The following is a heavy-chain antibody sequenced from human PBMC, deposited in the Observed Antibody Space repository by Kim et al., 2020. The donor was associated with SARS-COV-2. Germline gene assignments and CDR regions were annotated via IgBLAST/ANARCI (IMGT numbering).Heavy chain of an antibody. CDR3: AKSAFYGAGYYYDI. D-gene: IGHD3-10*01. V-gene: IGHV3-23*01. J-gene: IGHJ4*02. Sequence: YADPVRGRFTTSRDNPKTTLYLQMNRLTADDTAIYFCAKSAFYGAGYYYDIWGQGTLVTVSS.